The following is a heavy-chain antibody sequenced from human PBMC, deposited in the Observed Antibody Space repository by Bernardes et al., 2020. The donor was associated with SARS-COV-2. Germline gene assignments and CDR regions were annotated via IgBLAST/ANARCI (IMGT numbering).Heavy chain of an antibody. Sequence: ASVKVCCKASGYTFTSYGISWVRQAPGQGLEWMGWISAYNGNTNYAQKLQGRVTMTTDTSTSTAYMELRSLRSDDTAVYYCARDRTAVAGTFGTPLYYYYGMDVWGQGTTVTVSS. CDR2: ISAYNGNT. CDR1: GYTFTSYG. V-gene: IGHV1-18*01. J-gene: IGHJ6*02. D-gene: IGHD6-19*01. CDR3: ARDRTAVAGTFGTPLYYYYGMDV.